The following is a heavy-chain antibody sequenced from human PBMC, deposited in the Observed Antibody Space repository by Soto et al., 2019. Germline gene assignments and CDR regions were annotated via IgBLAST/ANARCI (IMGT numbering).Heavy chain of an antibody. D-gene: IGHD3-16*01. Sequence: SGPTLVNPTQTLTLTCTFSGFSLNTYGVGVGWIRQPPGKALERLALIYWDDDKRYSPSLKSRLTITKDTSKNQVVLTMTNMDPVDTVTYYCARALGSWGAYYFDYWGQGTLVTVSS. V-gene: IGHV2-5*02. CDR3: ARALGSWGAYYFDY. CDR1: GFSLNTYGVG. CDR2: IYWDDDK. J-gene: IGHJ4*02.